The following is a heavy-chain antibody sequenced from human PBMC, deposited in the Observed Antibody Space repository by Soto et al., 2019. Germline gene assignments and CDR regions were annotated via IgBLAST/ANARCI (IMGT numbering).Heavy chain of an antibody. CDR2: ISSSGST. V-gene: IGHV4-31*03. D-gene: IGHD2-21*02. CDR3: ARSGVTGIVIPSHWFDP. J-gene: IGHJ5*02. CDR1: GDSIGGVGY. Sequence: SETLSLTCTVSGDSIGGVGYWSWIRQFPGRGLEWIGCISSSGSTYYNPALNNRISLSLDASQNQFSLKLLSVTAADTAIYYCARSGVTGIVIPSHWFDPWGQGTLVTVSS.